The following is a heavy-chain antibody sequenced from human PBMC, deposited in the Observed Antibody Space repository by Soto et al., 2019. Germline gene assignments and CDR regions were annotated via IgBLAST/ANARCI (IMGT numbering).Heavy chain of an antibody. J-gene: IGHJ4*02. D-gene: IGHD3-3*02. CDR3: ARGHFWSGYYLDY. CDR2: IYYSGST. Sequence: SETLSLTCTVSGGSISSGDYYWSWIRQPPGKGLEWIGYIYYSGSTYYNPSLKSRVTISVDTSKNQFSLKLSSVTAADTAVYYCARGHFWSGYYLDYWGQGTLVTVSS. CDR1: GGSISSGDYY. V-gene: IGHV4-30-4*01.